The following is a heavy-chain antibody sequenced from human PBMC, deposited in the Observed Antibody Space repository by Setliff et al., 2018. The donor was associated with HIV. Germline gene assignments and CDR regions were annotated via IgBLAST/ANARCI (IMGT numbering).Heavy chain of an antibody. J-gene: IGHJ4*02. V-gene: IGHV3-11*05. CDR3: ARDSPLSHFDY. CDR1: GFDFSDYY. CDR2: ITTDSRQT. Sequence: GSLRLSCEGSGFDFSDYYMSWIRQAPGKGLEWVSYITTDSRQTYYADFVKGRFTISRDDAKNSLYLQMNSLRPEDTAVYYCARDSPLSHFDYWGQGILVTVSS.